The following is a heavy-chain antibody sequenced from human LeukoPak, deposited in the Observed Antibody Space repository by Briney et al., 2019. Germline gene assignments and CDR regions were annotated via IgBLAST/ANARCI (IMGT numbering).Heavy chain of an antibody. J-gene: IGHJ4*02. Sequence: PGGSLRLSCAVSGIALNNYGMTWVRQAPGKGLEWVAGISDSGGSTKYADSVKGRFTISRDNPKNTHYLQMNSLRAEDTAVYFCAKRGVVIRVILVGFHKEAYYFESWGQGALVTVSS. V-gene: IGHV3-23*01. CDR3: AKRGVVIRVILVGFHKEAYYFES. CDR2: ISDSGGST. D-gene: IGHD3/OR15-3a*01. CDR1: GIALNNYG.